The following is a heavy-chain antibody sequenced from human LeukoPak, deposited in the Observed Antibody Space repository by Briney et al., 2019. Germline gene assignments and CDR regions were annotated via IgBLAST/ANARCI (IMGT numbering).Heavy chain of an antibody. V-gene: IGHV3-74*01. CDR3: ARGTSAGGPISPFDF. Sequence: SGGSLRLSCIASGSTFSKNWMHWVRQAPGKGLVWVSRIQGDGSNTNYADSVKGRFSISRDNAKNTVYLQMNSLRAEDTGIYYCARGTSAGGPISPFDFWGQGTLVTVSS. CDR2: IQGDGSNT. CDR1: GSTFSKNW. J-gene: IGHJ4*02. D-gene: IGHD6-13*01.